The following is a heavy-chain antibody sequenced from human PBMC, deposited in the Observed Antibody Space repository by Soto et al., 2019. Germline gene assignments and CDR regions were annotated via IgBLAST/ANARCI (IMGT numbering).Heavy chain of an antibody. CDR3: ARGVHYDSSGYYYFY. J-gene: IGHJ4*02. V-gene: IGHV1-69*01. Sequence: QVQLVQSGAEVKKPGSSVKVSCKASGGTFSTYAIDWVRQAPGQGLEWMGGIIPLFGTAKYAQNFQGRLTITADESTNTDYMELRSLRSQDTAVYYCARGVHYDSSGYYYFYWGQGTLVTVSS. CDR1: GGTFSTYA. D-gene: IGHD3-22*01. CDR2: IIPLFGTA.